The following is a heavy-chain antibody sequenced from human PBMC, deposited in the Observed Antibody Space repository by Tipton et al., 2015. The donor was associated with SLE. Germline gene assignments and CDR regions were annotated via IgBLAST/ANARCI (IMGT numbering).Heavy chain of an antibody. CDR2: MNPNSGNT. J-gene: IGHJ4*02. Sequence: VQLVQSGAEVKNPGASVKVSCKTSGYTFTSYDINWVRQAAGQGLGWLGWMNPNSGNTGYAQKFQGRLSMTRSTSISTAYMELSSLRSEDTAVYYCASGAVFGDSWGQGTLVTVSS. V-gene: IGHV1-8*02. D-gene: IGHD3-3*01. CDR3: ASGAVFGDS. CDR1: GYTFTSYD.